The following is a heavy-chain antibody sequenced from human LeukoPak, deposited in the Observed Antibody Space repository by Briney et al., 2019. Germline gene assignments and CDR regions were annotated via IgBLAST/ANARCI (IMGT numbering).Heavy chain of an antibody. CDR1: GYTFTSYA. Sequence: ASVKVSCKASGYTFTSYAMHWVRQAPGQRLEWMGWINAGNGNTKYSQKFQGRVTMTSDTSASTAYMELNNLSSEDTSVYYCARAAGFYGGRTLDYWGQGTLVTVSS. D-gene: IGHD4-23*01. J-gene: IGHJ4*02. CDR2: INAGNGNT. V-gene: IGHV1-3*01. CDR3: ARAAGFYGGRTLDY.